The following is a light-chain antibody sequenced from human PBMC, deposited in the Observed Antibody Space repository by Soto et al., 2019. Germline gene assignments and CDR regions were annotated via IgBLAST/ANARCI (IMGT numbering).Light chain of an antibody. V-gene: IGLV1-44*01. CDR1: SSNIGSNT. CDR3: SAWDDSLDGPV. Sequence: QSVLTQTPSASGTPGQRVTISCSGSSSNIGSNTVNWYRQLPGTAPKVLIYSSSQRPSGVPDRFSGSKSGTSASLAISGLQSEDEGIYYCSAWDDSLDGPVFGGGTQLTVL. J-gene: IGLJ3*02. CDR2: SSS.